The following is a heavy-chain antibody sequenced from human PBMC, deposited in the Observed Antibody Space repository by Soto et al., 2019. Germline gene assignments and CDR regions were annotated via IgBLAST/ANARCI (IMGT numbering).Heavy chain of an antibody. V-gene: IGHV4-34*01. CDR2: INHSGST. D-gene: IGHD6-13*01. J-gene: IGHJ3*02. CDR1: GGSFSGYY. Sequence: SETLSLTCAVYGGSFSGYYWSWIRQPPRKGLEWIGEINHSGSTNYNPSLKSRVTISVDTSKNQFSLKLTSVTAADTAVYYCARVGYSSSWYRRGAFDIWGQGTMVTVSS. CDR3: ARVGYSSSWYRRGAFDI.